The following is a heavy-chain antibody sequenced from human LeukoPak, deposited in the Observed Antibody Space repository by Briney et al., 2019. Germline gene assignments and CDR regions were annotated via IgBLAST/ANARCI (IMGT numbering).Heavy chain of an antibody. Sequence: SETLSLTCTVSGGSISSYYWSWIRQPPGKGLEWIGYIYYSGSTNYNPSLKSRVTISVDTSKNQFSLKLSSVTAADTAVYYCAKMPDYGDYFDYGGQGTLVTVS. CDR3: AKMPDYGDYFDY. D-gene: IGHD4-17*01. CDR2: IYYSGST. J-gene: IGHJ4*02. V-gene: IGHV4-59*01. CDR1: GGSISSYY.